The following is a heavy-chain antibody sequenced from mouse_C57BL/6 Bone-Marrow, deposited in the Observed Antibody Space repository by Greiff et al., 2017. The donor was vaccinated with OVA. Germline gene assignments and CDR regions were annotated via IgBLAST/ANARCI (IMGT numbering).Heavy chain of an antibody. CDR2: IWTGGGT. V-gene: IGHV2-9-1*01. D-gene: IGHD2-1*01. J-gene: IGHJ4*01. Sequence: QVTLKESGPGLVAPSQSLSITCTVSGFSLTSYAISWVRQPPGKGLEWLGVIWTGGGTNYNSALKSRLSISKDNSKSQVFLKMNSLQTDDTARYYCARNPPLYGNYRDYYAMDYWGQGTSVTVSS. CDR3: ARNPPLYGNYRDYYAMDY. CDR1: GFSLTSYA.